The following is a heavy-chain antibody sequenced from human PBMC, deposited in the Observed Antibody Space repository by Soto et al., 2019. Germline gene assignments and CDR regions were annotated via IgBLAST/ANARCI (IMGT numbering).Heavy chain of an antibody. CDR2: IDPSDSQT. CDR1: GYSFAGYW. Sequence: GESLKISCKGSGYSFAGYWITWVRQKPGKGLEWMGRIDPSDSQTYYSPSFRGHVTISVTKAITTVFLQWSSLRASDTAMYYCARQIYDSDTGPNFQYYFDSWGQGTPVTVSS. J-gene: IGHJ4*02. V-gene: IGHV5-10-1*01. CDR3: ARQIYDSDTGPNFQYYFDS. D-gene: IGHD3-22*01.